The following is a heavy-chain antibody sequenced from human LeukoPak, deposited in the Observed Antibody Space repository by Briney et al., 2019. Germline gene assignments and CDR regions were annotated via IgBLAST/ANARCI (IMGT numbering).Heavy chain of an antibody. V-gene: IGHV1-2*02. CDR1: GYTFTGYY. J-gene: IGHJ4*02. CDR3: AREMLYSGSYSYYFDY. Sequence: ASVKVSCKASGYTFTGYYMHWVRQAPGQGLEWMGWINPNSGGTNYAQKFQGRVTMTRDTSISTAYMELSRLRSDDTAVYYCAREMLYSGSYSYYFDYWGQGTLVTVSS. D-gene: IGHD1-26*01. CDR2: INPNSGGT.